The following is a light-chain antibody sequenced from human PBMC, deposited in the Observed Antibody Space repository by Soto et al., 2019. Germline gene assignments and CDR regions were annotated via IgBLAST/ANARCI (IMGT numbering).Light chain of an antibody. CDR3: QQSYSSPRT. V-gene: IGKV1-39*01. CDR2: AAS. J-gene: IGKJ2*01. CDR1: QSIRSY. Sequence: DIEMTQLPSSLSASVGDRVTITCRASQSIRSYLNWYQQTPGKAPNLLIYAASTLRSGVPSRFMGIGSGTDFTLTISSLQYEDFANYFCQQSYSSPRTFGQGTKLEI.